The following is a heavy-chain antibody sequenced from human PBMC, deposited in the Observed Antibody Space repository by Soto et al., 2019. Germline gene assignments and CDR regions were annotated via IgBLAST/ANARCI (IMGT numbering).Heavy chain of an antibody. CDR3: ATSGEYYYYGMDV. CDR2: INPNSGGT. CDR1: GYTFTGYY. J-gene: IGHJ6*01. Sequence: GASVKVSCKASGYTFTGYYMHWVRQAPGQGLEWMGWINPNSGGTNYAQKFQGWVTMTRDTSISTAYMELSGLRSDDTAVYYCATSGEYYYYGMDVRGQGTKVTVSS. D-gene: IGHD3-10*01. V-gene: IGHV1-2*04.